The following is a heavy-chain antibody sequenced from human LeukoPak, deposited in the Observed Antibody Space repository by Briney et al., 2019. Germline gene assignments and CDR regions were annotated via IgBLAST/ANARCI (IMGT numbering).Heavy chain of an antibody. Sequence: ASVKVSCKASGYTFTNFDINWVRQATGQGLEWMGWMNPNSGDTGYAQKFQGRVTMTRDTSISTAYMELSRLRSDDTAVYYCARGAFGSSWNFDYWGQGTLVTVSS. CDR1: GYTFTNFD. D-gene: IGHD6-13*01. J-gene: IGHJ4*02. CDR2: MNPNSGDT. CDR3: ARGAFGSSWNFDY. V-gene: IGHV1-8*02.